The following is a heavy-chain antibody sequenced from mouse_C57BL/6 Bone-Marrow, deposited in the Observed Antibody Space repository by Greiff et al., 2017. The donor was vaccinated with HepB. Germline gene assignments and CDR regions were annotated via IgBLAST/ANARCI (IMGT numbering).Heavy chain of an antibody. D-gene: IGHD2-2*01. J-gene: IGHJ2*01. CDR1: GFTFSDYG. Sequence: EVKLVESGGGLVQPGGSLKLSCAASGFTFSDYGMAWVRQAPRKGPEWVAFISTLAYSIYYADTVTGRFTISRENAKNTLYLEMSSLRSEDTAMYYCARHGDYGYDEGFDYWGQGTTLTVSS. V-gene: IGHV5-15*01. CDR3: ARHGDYGYDEGFDY. CDR2: ISTLAYSI.